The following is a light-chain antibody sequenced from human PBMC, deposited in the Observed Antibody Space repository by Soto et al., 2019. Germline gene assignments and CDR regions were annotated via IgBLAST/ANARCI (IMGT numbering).Light chain of an antibody. J-gene: IGKJ3*01. V-gene: IGKV3-20*01. Sequence: ETVLTQSPGTLSLSPGATATLSCRASQSVSRNSLPWFQQKPGQPPGLLFYGASTRPTVIPDRFSGSGSGTDFTLTISRLEPEDFAVYYCHHYGVSPIYTFGPGTKLDFK. CDR1: QSVSRNS. CDR2: GAS. CDR3: HHYGVSPIYT.